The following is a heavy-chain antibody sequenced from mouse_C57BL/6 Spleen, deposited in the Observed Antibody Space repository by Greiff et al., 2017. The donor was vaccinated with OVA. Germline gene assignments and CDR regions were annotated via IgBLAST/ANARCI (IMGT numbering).Heavy chain of an antibody. D-gene: IGHD2-5*01. CDR3: TRVLRTYYSNYGDAMDY. CDR2: ISSGGDYI. J-gene: IGHJ4*01. CDR1: GFTFSSYA. V-gene: IGHV5-9-1*02. Sequence: EVHLVESGAGLVKPGGSLKLSCAASGFTFSSYAMSWVRQTPAKRLEWVAYISSGGDYIYYADTVKGRFTSSGDNARNTLYLQMSSLKSEDTAMYYCTRVLRTYYSNYGDAMDYWGQGTSVTGSA.